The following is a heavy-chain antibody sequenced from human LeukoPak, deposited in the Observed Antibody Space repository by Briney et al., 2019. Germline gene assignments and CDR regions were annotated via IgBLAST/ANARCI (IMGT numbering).Heavy chain of an antibody. V-gene: IGHV4-39*01. CDR1: AGSFISSSHH. J-gene: IGHJ5*01. Sequence: SETLSLTCTVSAGSFISSSHHWGWIRQSPGKGLEWIGSVYYGRTTYYNPSLDGRVTVSLDTSANQFSLQLNSVTAADTAVYYCVRHDGRGGATMGAFDSWGQGSLVTVSS. CDR3: VRHDGRGGATMGAFDS. CDR2: VYYGRTT. D-gene: IGHD5-12*01.